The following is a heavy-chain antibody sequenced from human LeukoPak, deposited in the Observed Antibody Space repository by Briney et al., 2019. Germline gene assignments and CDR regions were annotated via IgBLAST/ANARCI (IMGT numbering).Heavy chain of an antibody. CDR2: IDNSGGTT. J-gene: IGHJ2*01. Sequence: GRPLRLSCAASGFTFNNYAMSWVRQAPGKGLEWVSTIDNSGGTTYYADSVKGRFTISRDNSKNTLYLQINSLRAEDTAVYYCAKDRDQLDWYFEYWGRRTLVTVSS. CDR3: AKDRDQLDWYFEY. D-gene: IGHD2-2*01. CDR1: GFTFNNYA. V-gene: IGHV3-23*01.